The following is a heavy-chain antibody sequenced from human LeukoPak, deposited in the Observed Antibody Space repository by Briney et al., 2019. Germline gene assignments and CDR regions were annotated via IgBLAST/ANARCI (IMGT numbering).Heavy chain of an antibody. CDR1: GYTLTELS. CDR3: ARNYQQPPYYYYYYMDV. Sequence: ASVKVSCKVSGYTLTELSMHWVRQAPGKGLEWMGGFDPEDGETICAQKFQGRVTMTEDTSTDTAYMELSSLRSEDTAVYYCARNYQQPPYYYYYYMDVWGKGTTVTVSS. CDR2: FDPEDGET. J-gene: IGHJ6*03. D-gene: IGHD2-2*01. V-gene: IGHV1-24*01.